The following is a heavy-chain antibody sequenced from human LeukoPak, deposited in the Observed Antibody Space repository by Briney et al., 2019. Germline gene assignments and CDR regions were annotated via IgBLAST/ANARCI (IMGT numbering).Heavy chain of an antibody. D-gene: IGHD6-13*01. CDR3: ARHDRIIASPLI. V-gene: IGHV4-39*01. CDR1: GGSISSSSYN. CDR2: IYYSGST. Sequence: SETLSLTCIASGGSISSSSYNWGWIRQPPGKGLEWIGSIYYSGSTYYNPSLKSRLTISVDTSKNQFSLKLSSVTAADTAVYYCARHDRIIASPLIWGQGTLVTVSS. J-gene: IGHJ4*02.